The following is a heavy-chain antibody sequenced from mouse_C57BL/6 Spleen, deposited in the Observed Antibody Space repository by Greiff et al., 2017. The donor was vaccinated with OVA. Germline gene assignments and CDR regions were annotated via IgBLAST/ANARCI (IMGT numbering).Heavy chain of an antibody. CDR3: ARGGGNDGGAWFAY. Sequence: QVQLKESGAELLKPGASVKLSCKATGYTFTGYWIEWVKQRPGHGLEWIGEILPGSGSTNYNEKFKGKATFTADTSSNTAYMQLRSLTTEDSAIYSGARGGGNDGGAWFAYWGQGTLVTVSA. D-gene: IGHD2-12*01. CDR2: ILPGSGST. CDR1: GYTFTGYW. V-gene: IGHV1-9*01. J-gene: IGHJ3*01.